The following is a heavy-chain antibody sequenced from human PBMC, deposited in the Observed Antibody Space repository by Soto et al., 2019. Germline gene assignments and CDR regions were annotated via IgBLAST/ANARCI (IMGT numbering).Heavy chain of an antibody. CDR2: ISYDGSNK. V-gene: IGHV3-30*18. J-gene: IGHJ6*02. CDR1: GFTFTNYG. Sequence: QVQLVESGGGVVQPGRSLRLSCAASGFTFTNYGMHWVRQAPGKGLEWVAVISYDGSNKHHADSVKGRFTISRDNSKNTLYLQMNSLRAEDTAVYYCAKVGFSGSSTYYYYYGMDVWGQGTTVTVSS. D-gene: IGHD1-26*01. CDR3: AKVGFSGSSTYYYYYGMDV.